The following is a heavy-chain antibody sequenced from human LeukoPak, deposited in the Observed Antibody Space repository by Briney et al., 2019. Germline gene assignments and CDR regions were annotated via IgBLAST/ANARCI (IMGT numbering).Heavy chain of an antibody. Sequence: ASVKVSCKASGYTFTSYDINWVRQAPGQGLEWMGWISAYNGNTNYAQKLQGRVTLTTDTSTCTAYMELRSLRSDDTAVYYCARVQAAGDYYYYYMDVWGKGTTVTVSS. CDR2: ISAYNGNT. D-gene: IGHD2-15*01. V-gene: IGHV1-18*01. J-gene: IGHJ6*03. CDR3: ARVQAAGDYYYYYMDV. CDR1: GYTFTSYD.